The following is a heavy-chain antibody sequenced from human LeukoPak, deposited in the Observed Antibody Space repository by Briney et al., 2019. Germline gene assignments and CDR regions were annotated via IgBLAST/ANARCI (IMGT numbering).Heavy chain of an antibody. V-gene: IGHV3-30*03. Sequence: AGGSLRLSCAASGFTFSRHGMHWVRQAPGKGLEWVAIISNDESRKYYAHSVEGRFTISRDNSKNTLYLQMDSLRAEDTAVYYCARDRAWNYFDYWGQGTLVTVSS. CDR3: ARDRAWNYFDY. J-gene: IGHJ4*02. D-gene: IGHD3-3*01. CDR2: ISNDESRK. CDR1: GFTFSRHG.